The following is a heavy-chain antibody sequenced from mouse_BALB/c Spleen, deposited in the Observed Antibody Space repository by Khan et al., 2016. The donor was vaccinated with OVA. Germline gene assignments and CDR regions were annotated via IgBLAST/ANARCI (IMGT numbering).Heavy chain of an antibody. CDR3: ARDGSQYNYAMDY. CDR1: GYSITSDYA. Sequence: VQLKESGPGLVKPSQSLSLTCTVTGYSITSDYAWNWIRQFPGNKLEWMGYISYSGSTNYNPALKSRISITRDTSKTQFFLQLNSVTTEDTATYYCARDGSQYNYAMDYWGQGTSVTVSS. J-gene: IGHJ4*01. CDR2: ISYSGST. V-gene: IGHV3-2*02. D-gene: IGHD2-3*01.